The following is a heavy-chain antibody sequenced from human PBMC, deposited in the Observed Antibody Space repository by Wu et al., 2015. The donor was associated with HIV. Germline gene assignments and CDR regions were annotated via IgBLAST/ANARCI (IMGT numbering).Heavy chain of an antibody. CDR1: GYTFSSYD. V-gene: IGHV1-18*01. Sequence: QVQLVQSGTEVKKPGASVKVSCKASGYTFSSYDINWVRQATGQGLEWMGWISAYNGNTNYAQKLQGRVTMTTDTSTSTAYMELRSLRSDDTAVYYCARDRECASTSCYSRANWFDPWGQGTLVTVSS. CDR3: ARDRECASTSCYSRANWFDP. J-gene: IGHJ5*02. D-gene: IGHD2-2*01. CDR2: ISAYNGNT.